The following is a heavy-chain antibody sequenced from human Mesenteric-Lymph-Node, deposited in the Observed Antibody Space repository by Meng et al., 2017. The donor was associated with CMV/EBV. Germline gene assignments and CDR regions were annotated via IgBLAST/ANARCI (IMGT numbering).Heavy chain of an antibody. D-gene: IGHD4-23*01. CDR1: GGTFNTYL. V-gene: IGHV1-69*04. CDR3: ARDDYGGNFTH. Sequence: SVKVSCKASGGTFNTYLFNWVRQAPGQGLEWMGRIIPILGLADYAQKFQGRVTITAATSTTTAYMELSSLRSEDRAVYFCARDDYGGNFTHWGQGTLVTVSS. CDR2: IIPILGLA. J-gene: IGHJ4*02.